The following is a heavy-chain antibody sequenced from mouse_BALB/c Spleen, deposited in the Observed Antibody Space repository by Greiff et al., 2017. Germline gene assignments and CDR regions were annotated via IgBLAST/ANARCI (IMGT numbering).Heavy chain of an antibody. CDR3: ARSGFTTALFDY. Sequence: EVQLVESGPGLVKPSQSLSLTCTVTGYSITSDYAWNWIRQFPGNKLEWMGYISYSGSTSYNPSLKSRISITRDTSKNQFFLQLNSVTTEDTATYYCARSGFTTALFDYWGQGTTLTVSS. V-gene: IGHV3-2*02. CDR1: GYSITSDYA. J-gene: IGHJ2*01. D-gene: IGHD1-2*01. CDR2: ISYSGST.